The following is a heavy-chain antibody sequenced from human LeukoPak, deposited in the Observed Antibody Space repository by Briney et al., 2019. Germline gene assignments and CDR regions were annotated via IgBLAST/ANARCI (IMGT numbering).Heavy chain of an antibody. CDR3: AKDPNGDYVGAFDS. D-gene: IGHD4-17*01. Sequence: QAGGSLRLSCAASGFTVSSYAMTWLRQAPGKGLEWVSGIHGSGGVTYYADSVKGRFTISRDNSKKTLYLQMNSLRVDDTAVYYCAKDPNGDYVGAFDSWGQGTMVTVSS. CDR2: IHGSGGVT. J-gene: IGHJ3*02. CDR1: GFTVSSYA. V-gene: IGHV3-23*01.